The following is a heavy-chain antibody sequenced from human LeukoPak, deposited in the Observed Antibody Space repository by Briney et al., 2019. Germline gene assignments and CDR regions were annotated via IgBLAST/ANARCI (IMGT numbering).Heavy chain of an antibody. Sequence: PGGSLRLSCEASGFPFRDHAMQWVRQAPGKGLEWVAVISYDARHENYADSVKGRFTVSRDDSRSTLYLQMNSLKTDDTAVYFCARDEFDGYNLGPSIYWGQGTLVTVSS. V-gene: IGHV3-30*03. CDR3: ARDEFDGYNLGPSIY. J-gene: IGHJ4*02. D-gene: IGHD5-24*01. CDR1: GFPFRDHA. CDR2: ISYDARHE.